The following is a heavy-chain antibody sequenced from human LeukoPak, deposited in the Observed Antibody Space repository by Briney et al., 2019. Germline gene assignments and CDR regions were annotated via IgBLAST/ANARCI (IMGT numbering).Heavy chain of an antibody. D-gene: IGHD4-17*01. J-gene: IGHJ4*02. CDR2: IHYDGTNK. Sequence: GGSLRLSCAASGFSFSSYGMHWVRQAPGKGLEWVAFIHYDGTNKHYVDSVRGRFTISRDNSKNTLYLQMNSLRAEDTAVYYCARSDYGDYGLDYWGQGTLVTVSS. V-gene: IGHV3-30*02. CDR1: GFSFSSYG. CDR3: ARSDYGDYGLDY.